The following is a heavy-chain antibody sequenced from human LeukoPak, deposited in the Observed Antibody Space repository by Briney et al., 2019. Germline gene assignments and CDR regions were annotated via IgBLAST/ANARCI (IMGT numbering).Heavy chain of an antibody. V-gene: IGHV3-23*01. CDR1: GFTFSDYA. J-gene: IGHJ4*02. CDR3: AKGPAATRAHHFHY. Sequence: GGSLRLSCAPSGFTFSDYAMTWVRQAPGKGLEWVSTITGSGTNTYYADSVKGRFSISRDNSKSTLYLQMNSLRAEDTAVYYCAKGPAATRAHHFHYWGQGTLVTVSS. CDR2: ITGSGTNT. D-gene: IGHD1-26*01.